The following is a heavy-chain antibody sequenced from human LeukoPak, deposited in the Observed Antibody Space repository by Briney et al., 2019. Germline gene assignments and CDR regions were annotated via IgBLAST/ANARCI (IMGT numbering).Heavy chain of an antibody. J-gene: IGHJ4*02. Sequence: GGSLRLSCAASGFTFSDYHMSWIRQAPGKGLEWVSYISSSGSTIYYADSVKGRFTISRDNAKNSLYLQMNSLRAEDTAVYYCARAPDTAMPPAPDYWGQGTLVTVSS. CDR3: ARAPDTAMPPAPDY. CDR1: GFTFSDYH. V-gene: IGHV3-11*01. CDR2: ISSSGSTI. D-gene: IGHD5-18*01.